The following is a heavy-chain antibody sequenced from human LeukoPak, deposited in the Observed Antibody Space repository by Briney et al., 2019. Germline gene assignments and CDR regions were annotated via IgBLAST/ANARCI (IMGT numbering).Heavy chain of an antibody. D-gene: IGHD3-3*01. Sequence: GGSLRLSCAASGFTFSSYSMMWVRQAPGKGLEWVSYISSSSSTIYYADSVKGRFTISRDNAKNTLYLQMNSLRAEDTAVYYCAKIFPYYDFWSGTVDYWGQGTLVTVSS. J-gene: IGHJ4*02. CDR1: GFTFSSYS. CDR3: AKIFPYYDFWSGTVDY. CDR2: ISSSSSTI. V-gene: IGHV3-48*01.